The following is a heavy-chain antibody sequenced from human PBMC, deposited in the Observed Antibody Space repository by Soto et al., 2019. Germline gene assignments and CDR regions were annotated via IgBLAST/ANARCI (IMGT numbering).Heavy chain of an antibody. CDR3: AKFFRLRFLEPG. D-gene: IGHD3-3*01. CDR1: GFTCSSYA. CDR2: ISGSGGST. V-gene: IGHV3-23*01. J-gene: IGHJ4*02. Sequence: GGSLRLSCAASGFTCSSYAMSWVRQAPGKGLEWVSAISGSGGSTYYADSVKGRFTISRDNSKNTLYLQMNSLRAEDTAVYYCAKFFRLRFLEPGWGQGTLVTVSS.